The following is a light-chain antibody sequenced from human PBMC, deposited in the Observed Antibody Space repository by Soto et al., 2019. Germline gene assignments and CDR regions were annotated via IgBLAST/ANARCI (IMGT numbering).Light chain of an antibody. V-gene: IGKV1-33*01. Sequence: DNQMTQSPSSLSASVGDRVTITCQASQDIKNNLNWYQQKPGKAPKLLIYGASNLETGVPSRFSGVGSGTDFTFTITSLQPEDFATYYCQQYDSLARCTFGGGTKVEI. J-gene: IGKJ4*01. CDR3: QQYDSLARCT. CDR2: GAS. CDR1: QDIKNN.